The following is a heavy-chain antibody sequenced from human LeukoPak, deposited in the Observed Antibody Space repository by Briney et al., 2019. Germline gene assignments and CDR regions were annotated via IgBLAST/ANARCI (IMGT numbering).Heavy chain of an antibody. J-gene: IGHJ3*02. CDR1: GYTITGYY. V-gene: IGHV1-2*02. Sequence: GAAVKVSCKAFGYTITGYYMHWVRQAPGQGLEWMGWINPNSGGTNYAQKFQGRVTMTRDTSISTAYMELSRLRSDDTAVYYCARVIVKSGAFDIWGQGTMVTVSS. CDR2: INPNSGGT. D-gene: IGHD1-26*01. CDR3: ARVIVKSGAFDI.